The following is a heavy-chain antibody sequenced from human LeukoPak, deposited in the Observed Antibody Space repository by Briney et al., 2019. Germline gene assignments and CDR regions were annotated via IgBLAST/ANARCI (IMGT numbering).Heavy chain of an antibody. CDR1: GFTFSSFG. CDR3: AKDVWFEELRGMDV. D-gene: IGHD3-10*01. V-gene: IGHV3-30*18. CDR2: RTYDGSNR. J-gene: IGHJ6*02. Sequence: GGPLSLSCAASGFTFSSFGRHWLGQAPGKGLVGGAVRTYDGSNRYYAHSVKGRVTISKDNSKNTLYMQMNSQEAEDTAVYYCAKDVWFEELRGMDVWGRGTRVTVSS.